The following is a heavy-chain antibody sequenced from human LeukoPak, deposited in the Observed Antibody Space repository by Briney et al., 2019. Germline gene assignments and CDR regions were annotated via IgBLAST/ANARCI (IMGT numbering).Heavy chain of an antibody. Sequence: GGSLRLSCAASGFAFSNYAMSWVRQAPGKGLEWVSVISGSGGSTYYVDSVQGRFTISRDNSKNTLFLQMDSLRAEDTAVYYCAKGGFGRPFDYWGQGTLVTVSS. CDR1: GFAFSNYA. V-gene: IGHV3-23*01. CDR2: ISGSGGST. D-gene: IGHD3-10*01. J-gene: IGHJ4*02. CDR3: AKGGFGRPFDY.